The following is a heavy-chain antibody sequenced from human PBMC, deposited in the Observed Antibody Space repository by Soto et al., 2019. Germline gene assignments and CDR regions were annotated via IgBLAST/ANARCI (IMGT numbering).Heavy chain of an antibody. CDR1: GFTFSSYA. V-gene: IGHV3-30-3*01. J-gene: IGHJ4*02. Sequence: GGSLRLSCAASGFTFSSYAMHWVRQAPGKGLEWVAVISYDGSYKYYADSVKGRFTISRDNSKNTLYLQMNSLRAEDTAVYYCARGLATRLLWFGELFNWGQGTLVTVSS. CDR2: ISYDGSYK. D-gene: IGHD3-10*01. CDR3: ARGLATRLLWFGELFN.